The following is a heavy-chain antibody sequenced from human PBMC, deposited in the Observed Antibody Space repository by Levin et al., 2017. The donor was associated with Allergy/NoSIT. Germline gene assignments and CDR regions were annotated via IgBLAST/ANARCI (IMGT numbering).Heavy chain of an antibody. D-gene: IGHD4-17*01. CDR1: GFTFSSYG. CDR3: ARGTTVTTPNWYFDR. V-gene: IGHV3-33*01. CDR2: IWYDGSNK. J-gene: IGHJ2*01. Sequence: GGSLRLSCAASGFTFSSYGMHWVRQAPGKGLEWVTIIWYDGSNKYYADSVKGRFTISRDNSKNTLYLQMNSLRAEDTAVYYCARGTTVTTPNWYFDRWGRGTLVTVSS.